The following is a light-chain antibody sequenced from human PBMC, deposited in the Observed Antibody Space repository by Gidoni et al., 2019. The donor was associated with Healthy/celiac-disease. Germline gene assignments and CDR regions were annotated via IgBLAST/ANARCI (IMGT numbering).Light chain of an antibody. CDR1: SSDVGVYNY. CDR3: CSYAGSYVYV. J-gene: IGLJ1*01. Sequence: QSALTQPRSVSGSPGQSVTISCTGTSSDVGVYNYVSWYQQHPGKAPKLMIYDVSKRPAGVPDRFSGSKSGNTASLTISGLQAEDEADYYCCSYAGSYVYVFGTGTKVTVL. CDR2: DVS. V-gene: IGLV2-11*02.